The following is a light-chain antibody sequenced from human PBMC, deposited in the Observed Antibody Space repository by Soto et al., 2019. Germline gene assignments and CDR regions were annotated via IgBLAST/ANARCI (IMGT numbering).Light chain of an antibody. CDR1: RSDIGRYNY. CDR2: DVT. Sequence: QSALTQPASVSGSPGQSITISCTGTRSDIGRYNYVSWYQQHPGKAPKLMIYDVTNRPSGVSNRFSGSKSVSTASLTISGLQAEDEADYYCSSYTTSSPVRFGGRTKLNVL. J-gene: IGLJ2*01. V-gene: IGLV2-14*01. CDR3: SSYTTSSPVR.